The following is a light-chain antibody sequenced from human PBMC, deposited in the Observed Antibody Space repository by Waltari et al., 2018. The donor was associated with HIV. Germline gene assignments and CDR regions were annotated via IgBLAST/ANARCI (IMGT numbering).Light chain of an antibody. CDR2: KNK. CDR3: QAWDSDTYV. J-gene: IGLJ1*01. Sequence: SYDLNPPPSVSVSPGQTASITCSGQQFVAKYSTWYHQRPGQSPIVVIYKNKKRPSGIPERFSGSKSGNTATLTISGTQVTDEADYYCQAWDSDTYVFGTGTKVTVL. V-gene: IGLV3-1*01. CDR1: QFVAKY.